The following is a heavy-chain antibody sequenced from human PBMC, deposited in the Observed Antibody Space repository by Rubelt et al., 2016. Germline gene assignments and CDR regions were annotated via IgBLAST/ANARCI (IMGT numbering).Heavy chain of an antibody. D-gene: IGHD6-19*01. Sequence: QVQLQESGPGLVKPSETLSLTCTVSGGSISSYYWSWIRQPPGKGLEWIGYIYYSGSTNYNPSLKSRVTISVDTSKNQFSRERGAGTAADTAWYDCARGVGSSGWYRYDYWGQGTLVTVSS. J-gene: IGHJ4*02. CDR2: IYYSGST. CDR1: GGSISSYY. CDR3: ARGVGSSGWYRYDY. V-gene: IGHV4-59*01.